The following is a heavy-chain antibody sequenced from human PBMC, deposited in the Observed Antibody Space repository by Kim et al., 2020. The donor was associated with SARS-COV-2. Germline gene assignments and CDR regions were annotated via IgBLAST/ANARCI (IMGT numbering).Heavy chain of an antibody. D-gene: IGHD5-18*01. CDR1: GFTFSSYS. J-gene: IGHJ6*02. CDR3: ASLGGGDTYMVEVDG. Sequence: GGSLRLSCAASGFTFSSYSMSWIRQAPGKGLEWVSSISSSSSYINYADSVKGRFTISRDNAKNSLYLQMNSLRAEDTAVYYCASLGGGDTYMVEVDGWG. V-gene: IGHV3-21*01. CDR2: ISSSSSYI.